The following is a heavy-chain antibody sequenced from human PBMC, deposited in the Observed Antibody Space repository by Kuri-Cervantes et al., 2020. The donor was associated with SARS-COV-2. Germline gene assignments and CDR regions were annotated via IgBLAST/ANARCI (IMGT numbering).Heavy chain of an antibody. J-gene: IGHJ3*02. CDR1: GYTFTSYD. D-gene: IGHD3-10*01. CDR3: ARFSGSEDAFDI. Sequence: ASVKVSCKASGYTFTSYDINWVRQATGQGLEWMGWMNPNSGNTGYAQKFRGRVTMTKNTSISTAYMELSSLRSEDTAVYYCARFSGSEDAFDIWGQGTMVTVSS. CDR2: MNPNSGNT. V-gene: IGHV1-8*01.